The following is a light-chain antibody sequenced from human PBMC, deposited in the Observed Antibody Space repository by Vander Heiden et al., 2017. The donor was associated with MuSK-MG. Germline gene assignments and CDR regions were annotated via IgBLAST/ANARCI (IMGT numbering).Light chain of an antibody. CDR2: VAS. Sequence: DIQMTQSPSSLSASVGDRVTITCRASQTIKTYLNWYQQKPGKAPDLLISVASSLQSGVPSRFSGGGSGTSFTLTITRLQPEDFATYYCQQTYSSPITFGQGTRLQI. CDR1: QTIKTY. J-gene: IGKJ5*01. V-gene: IGKV1-39*01. CDR3: QQTYSSPIT.